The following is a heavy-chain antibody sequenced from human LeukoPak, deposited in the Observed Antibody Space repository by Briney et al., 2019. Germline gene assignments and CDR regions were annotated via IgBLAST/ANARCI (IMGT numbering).Heavy chain of an antibody. D-gene: IGHD6-13*01. CDR2: ISSSSSYI. CDR3: ARGYSSSWHHYYYYMDV. V-gene: IGHV3-21*01. Sequence: SGGSLRLSCAASGFTFSSYAMSWVRQAPGKGLEWVSSISSSSSYIYYADSVKGRFTISRDNAKNSLYLQMNSLRAEDTAVYYCARGYSSSWHHYYYYMDVWGKGTTVTVSS. CDR1: GFTFSSYA. J-gene: IGHJ6*03.